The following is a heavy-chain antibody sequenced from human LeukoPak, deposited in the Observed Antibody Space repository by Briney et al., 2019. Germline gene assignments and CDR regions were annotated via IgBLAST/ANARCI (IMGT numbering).Heavy chain of an antibody. CDR1: GGSFSGYY. Sequence: PSETLSLTCAVYGGSFSGYYWSWIRQPPGKGLEWIGEINHSGSTNYNPSLKSRVTISVDTSKNQFSLKLSSVTAADTAVYYCARHSVLRYFDWLSRNAEYFQHWGQGTLVTVSS. CDR2: INHSGST. V-gene: IGHV4-34*01. J-gene: IGHJ1*01. D-gene: IGHD3-9*01. CDR3: ARHSVLRYFDWLSRNAEYFQH.